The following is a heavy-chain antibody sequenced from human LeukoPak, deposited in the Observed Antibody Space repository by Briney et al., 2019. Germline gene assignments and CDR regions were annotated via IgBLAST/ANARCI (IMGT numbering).Heavy chain of an antibody. Sequence: GSSVKVSCKASGGTFSSYAISWVRQAPGQGLEWMGGIIPIFGTANYAQKFQGRVTITTDESTSTAYMELSSLRSEDTAVYYCASGETSRYFDWLSYFDYWGQGTLVTVSS. J-gene: IGHJ4*02. CDR1: GGTFSSYA. CDR2: IIPIFGTA. D-gene: IGHD3-9*01. CDR3: ASGETSRYFDWLSYFDY. V-gene: IGHV1-69*05.